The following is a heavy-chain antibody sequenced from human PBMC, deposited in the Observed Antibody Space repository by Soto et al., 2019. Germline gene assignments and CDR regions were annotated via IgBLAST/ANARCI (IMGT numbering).Heavy chain of an antibody. Sequence: SETLSLTCTVSGGSISSSSYYWGWIRQPPGKGLEWIGSIYYSGSTYYNPSLKSRVTISVDTSKNQFSLKLSSVTAADTAVYYCARVGHNRPLLGPWYFDYWGQGTLVTVSS. V-gene: IGHV4-39*01. CDR2: IYYSGST. CDR1: GGSISSSSYY. CDR3: ARVGHNRPLLGPWYFDY. D-gene: IGHD1-26*01. J-gene: IGHJ4*02.